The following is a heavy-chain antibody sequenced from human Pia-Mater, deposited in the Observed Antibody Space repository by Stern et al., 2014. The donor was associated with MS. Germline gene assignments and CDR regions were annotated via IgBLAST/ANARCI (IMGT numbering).Heavy chain of an antibody. J-gene: IGHJ4*02. CDR3: ARSPPYYEFWNDYYYFDY. Sequence: QVTLMESGPALVKPTQTLTLTCTFSGFSLSTSGMRVSWIRQPPGKALEWLARIDWDDDKFYSTSLKTRLTISKDTSKNQVVLTMTNMDPVDTATYYCARSPPYYEFWNDYYYFDYWGQGTLVAVSS. D-gene: IGHD3-3*01. CDR2: IDWDDDK. V-gene: IGHV2-70*04. CDR1: GFSLSTSGMR.